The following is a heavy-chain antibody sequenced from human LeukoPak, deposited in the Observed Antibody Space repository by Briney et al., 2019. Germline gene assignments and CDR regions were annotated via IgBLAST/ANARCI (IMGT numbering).Heavy chain of an antibody. V-gene: IGHV6-1*01. CDR3: ARGGYYGSGSYYNSWYFDL. D-gene: IGHD3-10*01. CDR1: GDSVSSSSAA. J-gene: IGHJ2*01. Sequence: SQTLSLTCAISGDSVSSSSAAWNWIRQSPSRGLEWLGRTYYRSKWYNDYAVSVKSRITINPDTSKNQFSLQLNSVTPEDTAVYYCARGGYYGSGSYYNSWYFDLWGRGTLVTVSS. CDR2: TYYRSKWYN.